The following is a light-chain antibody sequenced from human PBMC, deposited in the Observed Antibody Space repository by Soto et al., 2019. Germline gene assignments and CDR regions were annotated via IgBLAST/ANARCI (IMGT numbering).Light chain of an antibody. V-gene: IGKV3-20*01. CDR3: QQYAALPIT. Sequence: EIVLTQSPGTLSLSPGERASLSCRASQSVGRDYLAWFQQKPGQAPRLLIHDASRRATGMPDRFSGSGSGTDFTLSISRLEPEDFAVYYCQQYAALPITFGQGTRLEIK. CDR2: DAS. CDR1: QSVGRDY. J-gene: IGKJ5*01.